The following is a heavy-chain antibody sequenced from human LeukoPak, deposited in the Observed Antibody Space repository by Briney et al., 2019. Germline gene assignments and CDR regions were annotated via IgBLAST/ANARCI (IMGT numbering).Heavy chain of an antibody. V-gene: IGHV3-23*01. D-gene: IGHD3-10*01. CDR3: AKRITMVREGYYFDY. CDR1: GFTFSNYD. Sequence: PAGSLRLSCVASGFTFSNYDMSWVRQAPGKGLEWVSAICDSGACTFYADSVKGRFTISRDNSKNTLSLQMNSLSAEDTAVYYCAKRITMVREGYYFDYWGQGTLVTVSS. J-gene: IGHJ4*02. CDR2: ICDSGACT.